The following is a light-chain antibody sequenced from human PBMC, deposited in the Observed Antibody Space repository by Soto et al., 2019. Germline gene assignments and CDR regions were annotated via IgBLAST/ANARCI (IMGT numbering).Light chain of an antibody. CDR2: VNSDGRH. CDR3: QTWGSAIHV. CDR1: SGHSNYA. J-gene: IGLJ3*02. Sequence: QLVLTQSPSASASLGASVKLTCTLSSGHSNYAIAWHQQQPEKGPRYLMKVNSDGRHSKGDGIPDRFAGSSSGAERYLIISSLQSEDEADYSCQTWGSAIHVFGGGTKLTVL. V-gene: IGLV4-69*01.